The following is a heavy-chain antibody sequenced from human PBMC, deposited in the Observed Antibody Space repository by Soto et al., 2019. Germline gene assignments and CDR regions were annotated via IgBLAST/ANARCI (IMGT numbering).Heavy chain of an antibody. CDR3: ARARGYDILTGFPLPDSRYYYHYYMDV. CDR1: GDSVSSNSAA. V-gene: IGHV6-1*01. Sequence: PSQTLSLTCAISGDSVSSNSAAWNWIRQSPSRGLEWLGRTYYRSKWYNDYAVSVKSRITINPDTSKNQFSLQLNSVTPEDTAVYYCARARGYDILTGFPLPDSRYYYHYYMDVWGKGTTVTVSS. D-gene: IGHD3-9*01. J-gene: IGHJ6*03. CDR2: TYYRSKWYN.